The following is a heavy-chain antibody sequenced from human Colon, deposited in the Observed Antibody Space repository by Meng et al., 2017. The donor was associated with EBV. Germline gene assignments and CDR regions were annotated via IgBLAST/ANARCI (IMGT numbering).Heavy chain of an antibody. CDR3: ARHVYGDSYGF. Sequence: LPLQESGPGLVKPSETLSLTWPVSGGSLDNSDYCWDWIRQPPGKGLEWIGSVRYSGTAYYNPSLTSRVTISVDTSKNQFSLNLSSLTAADTAVYYCARHVYGDSYGFWGQGTLVTVSS. CDR1: GGSLDNSDYC. CDR2: VRYSGTA. J-gene: IGHJ4*02. V-gene: IGHV4-39*01. D-gene: IGHD4-17*01.